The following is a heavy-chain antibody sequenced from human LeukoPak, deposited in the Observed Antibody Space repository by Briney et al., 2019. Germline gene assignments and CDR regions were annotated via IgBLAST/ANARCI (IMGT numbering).Heavy chain of an antibody. CDR3: ARARSQNWFDS. CDR2: LAVYNGHT. CDR1: GYTFTTYG. Sequence: GASVKVSCKASGYTFTTYGVSWVRQAPVQGLEWMGWLAVYNGHTDYAQKFQGRVTMTTDTSTSTAYMELRGLRSDDTATYYCARARSQNWFDSWGQGTLVTVST. J-gene: IGHJ5*01. V-gene: IGHV1-18*01. D-gene: IGHD2/OR15-2a*01.